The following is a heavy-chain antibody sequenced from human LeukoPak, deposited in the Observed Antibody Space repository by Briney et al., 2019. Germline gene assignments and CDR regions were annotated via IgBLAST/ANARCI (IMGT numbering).Heavy chain of an antibody. Sequence: GGSLGLSCAASGFTVSSNYMSWVRQAPGKGLEWVSVIYSGGSTYYADSVKGRFTISRDNSKNTLYLQMDSLRAEDTAVYYCARVWGYSGYDWEGYFDYWGQGTLVTVSS. CDR2: IYSGGST. CDR1: GFTVSSNY. V-gene: IGHV3-53*01. D-gene: IGHD5-12*01. CDR3: ARVWGYSGYDWEGYFDY. J-gene: IGHJ4*02.